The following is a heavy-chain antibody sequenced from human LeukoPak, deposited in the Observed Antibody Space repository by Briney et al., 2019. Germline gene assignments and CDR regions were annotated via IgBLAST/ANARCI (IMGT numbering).Heavy chain of an antibody. J-gene: IGHJ3*02. CDR1: GFAFDTYS. CDR2: TSSGSSTI. Sequence: GGSLRLSCVASGFAFDTYSMNWVRQAPGKGLEWLSYTSSGSSTIYYADSVKGRFTISRDNAKNSLYLQMNSLGAEDTAVYHCARSWSSWDAFDIWGQGTMVTVSS. V-gene: IGHV3-48*01. CDR3: ARSWSSWDAFDI. D-gene: IGHD3-3*01.